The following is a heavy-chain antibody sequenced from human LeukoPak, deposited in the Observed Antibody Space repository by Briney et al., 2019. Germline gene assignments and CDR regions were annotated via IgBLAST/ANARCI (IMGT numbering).Heavy chain of an antibody. CDR1: GYTFTGYY. Sequence: ASVKVSCKASGYTFTGYYMHWVRQAPGQGLEWMGWINPNSGGTNYGRVTMTRDTSISTAYMELSRLRSDDTAVYYCARAPSGDGYPPRPPWGQGPRVPVSS. V-gene: IGHV1-2*02. CDR2: INPNSGGT. CDR3: ARAPSGDGYPPRPP. D-gene: IGHD5-24*01. J-gene: IGHJ5*02.